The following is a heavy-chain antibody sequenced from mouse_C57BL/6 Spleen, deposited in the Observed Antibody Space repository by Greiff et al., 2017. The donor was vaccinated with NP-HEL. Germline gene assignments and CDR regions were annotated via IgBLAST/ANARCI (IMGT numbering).Heavy chain of an antibody. Sequence: QVQLQQSGPELVKPGASVKISCKASGYAFSSSWMNWVKQRPGKGLEWIGRIYPGDGDTNYNGKFKGKATLTADKSSSTAYMQLSSLTSEDSAVYFCASYSSGYLYYYAMDYWGQGTSVTVSS. CDR2: IYPGDGDT. D-gene: IGHD3-2*02. J-gene: IGHJ4*01. CDR3: ASYSSGYLYYYAMDY. CDR1: GYAFSSSW. V-gene: IGHV1-82*01.